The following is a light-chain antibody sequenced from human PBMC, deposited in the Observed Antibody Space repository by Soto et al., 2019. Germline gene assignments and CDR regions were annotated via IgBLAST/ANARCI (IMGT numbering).Light chain of an antibody. CDR3: AAWDDGLNGVV. CDR1: SSNIGTSS. Sequence: QSVLTQPPSASGTPGQRVTISCSGGSSNIGTSSVNWYQQLPGTAPKLLMFSNDQRPSGVTDRFSGSKSGTSASLAISSLQSGDEADYYCAAWDDGLNGVVFGGGTKLTVL. J-gene: IGLJ3*02. V-gene: IGLV1-44*01. CDR2: SND.